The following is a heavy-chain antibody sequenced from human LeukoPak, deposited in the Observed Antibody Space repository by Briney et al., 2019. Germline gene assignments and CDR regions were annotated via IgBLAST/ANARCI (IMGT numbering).Heavy chain of an antibody. CDR3: ARGLFSRRNPLGRDV. Sequence: ASVKVSCKASGYTFTSYDINWVRQATGQGLEWMGWMNPNSGNTGYAQRFQGRVTMTRNTSISTAYMELSSLRSEDTAVYYCARGLFSRRNPLGRDVWGQGTTVTVSS. J-gene: IGHJ6*02. CDR2: MNPNSGNT. CDR1: GYTFTSYD. V-gene: IGHV1-8*01. D-gene: IGHD1-14*01.